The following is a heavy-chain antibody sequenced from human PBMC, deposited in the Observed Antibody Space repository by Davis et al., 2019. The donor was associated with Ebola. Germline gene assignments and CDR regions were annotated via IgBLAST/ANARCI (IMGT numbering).Heavy chain of an antibody. Sequence: GESLKISCAASGFTFDDYAMHWVRQAPGKGLEWVSGINWNGGSTGYADSVKGRFTISRDNAKNSLYLQMNSLRAEDTALYYCARGMDFWSGYYTGIGNDYWGQGTLVTVSS. CDR3: ARGMDFWSGYYTGIGNDY. V-gene: IGHV3-20*04. J-gene: IGHJ4*02. CDR1: GFTFDDYA. D-gene: IGHD3-3*01. CDR2: INWNGGST.